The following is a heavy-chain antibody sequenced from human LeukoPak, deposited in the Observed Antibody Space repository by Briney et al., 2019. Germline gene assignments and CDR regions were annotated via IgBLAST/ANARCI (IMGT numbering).Heavy chain of an antibody. CDR3: ARVTNYYVSSGYPYYYYYYMDV. CDR2: IYTSGST. V-gene: IGHV4-4*07. Sequence: MASETLSLTCTVSGGSISSYYWSWIRQPAGKGLEWIGRIYTSGSTNYNPSLKSRVTMSVDTSKNQFSLKLSSVTAADTAVYYCARVTNYYVSSGYPYYYYYYMDVWGKGTTVTVSS. CDR1: GGSISSYY. J-gene: IGHJ6*03. D-gene: IGHD3-22*01.